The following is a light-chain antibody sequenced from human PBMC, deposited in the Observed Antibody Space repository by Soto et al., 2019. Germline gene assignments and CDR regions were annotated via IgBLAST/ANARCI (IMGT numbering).Light chain of an antibody. Sequence: EIVLTQSPCTLSLSPGDGAALSCRTSQSISSNYLAWYQQKPGQAPRLLIYAASSRATGIPDRFSGSGSGTDFTLTISRLEPEDFAVYYCQLYGGSHMFSFGQGTKLEIK. J-gene: IGKJ2*01. V-gene: IGKV3-20*01. CDR1: QSISSNY. CDR2: AAS. CDR3: QLYGGSHMFS.